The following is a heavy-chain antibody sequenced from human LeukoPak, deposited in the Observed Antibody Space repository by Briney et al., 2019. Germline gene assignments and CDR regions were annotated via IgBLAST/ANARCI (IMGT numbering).Heavy chain of an antibody. CDR1: GFTFSSYA. CDR3: AKVGYCSSTSCYGGAYYYYYMDV. D-gene: IGHD2-2*01. J-gene: IGHJ6*03. Sequence: GGSLRLSCAASGFTFSSYAMSWVRQAPGKGLEWVSAISGSGGSTYYADSVKGRFTISRDNSKNTLYLQMTSLRAEDTAVYYCAKVGYCSSTSCYGGAYYYYYMDVWGKGTTVTVSS. V-gene: IGHV3-23*01. CDR2: ISGSGGST.